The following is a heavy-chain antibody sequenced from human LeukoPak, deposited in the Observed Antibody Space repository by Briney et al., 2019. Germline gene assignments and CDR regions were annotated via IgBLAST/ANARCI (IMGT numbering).Heavy chain of an antibody. J-gene: IGHJ4*02. Sequence: GGSLRLSCAASGFIFSSYAMHWVRQAPGKGLEWVAVISYDGSNKFYADSVKGRFTISRDNSKNTLYLQMNSLRAEDTAVYYYARDRPYSSGWEPYYFDYWGQGTLVTVSS. D-gene: IGHD6-19*01. CDR2: ISYDGSNK. V-gene: IGHV3-30-3*01. CDR1: GFIFSSYA. CDR3: ARDRPYSSGWEPYYFDY.